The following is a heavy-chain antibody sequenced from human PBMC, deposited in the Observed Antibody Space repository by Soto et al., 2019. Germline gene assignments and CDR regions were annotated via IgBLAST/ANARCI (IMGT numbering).Heavy chain of an antibody. CDR1: GGTFSSYA. V-gene: IGHV1-69*06. CDR3: ARPAPYYYYSSGYSPLYYHGMDV. CDR2: IIPIFGTA. Sequence: GASVKVSCKASGGTFSSYAISWVRQAPGQGLEWMGGIIPIFGTANYAQKFQGRVTITADKSTSTAYMELSSLRSEDTAVYYCARPAPYYYYSSGYSPLYYHGMDVWGQGTTVTVSS. D-gene: IGHD3-22*01. J-gene: IGHJ6*02.